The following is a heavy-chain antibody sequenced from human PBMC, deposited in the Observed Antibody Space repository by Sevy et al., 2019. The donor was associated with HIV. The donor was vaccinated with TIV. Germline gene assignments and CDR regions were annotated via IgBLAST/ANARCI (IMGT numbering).Heavy chain of an antibody. V-gene: IGHV1-24*01. CDR3: ATVDVRSEGSHVQLERRGYYYYYMDV. Sequence: ASVKVSCKVSGYTLTELSMHWVRQAPGKGLEWMGGFDPEDGETIYAQKFQGRVTMTEDTSTDTAYMELSSLRSEDTAVYYCATVDVRSEGSHVQLERRGYYYYYMDVWGKGTTVTVSS. CDR1: GYTLTELS. CDR2: FDPEDGET. D-gene: IGHD1-1*01. J-gene: IGHJ6*03.